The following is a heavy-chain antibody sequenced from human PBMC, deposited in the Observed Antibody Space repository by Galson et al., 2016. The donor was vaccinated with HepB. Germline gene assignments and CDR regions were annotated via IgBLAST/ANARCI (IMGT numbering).Heavy chain of an antibody. Sequence: SETLSLTCTVSSGSISGYYWSWIRQPPGKGLEWIGYIHYSGSTNYNPSLQSRLTMSVDTSKNQFSLNLSSVTAADTAVYYCARVLDCTAGACYFYFDYWGRGTLVTVSS. CDR1: SGSISGYY. J-gene: IGHJ4*02. V-gene: IGHV4-59*01. D-gene: IGHD2-8*02. CDR2: IHYSGST. CDR3: ARVLDCTAGACYFYFDY.